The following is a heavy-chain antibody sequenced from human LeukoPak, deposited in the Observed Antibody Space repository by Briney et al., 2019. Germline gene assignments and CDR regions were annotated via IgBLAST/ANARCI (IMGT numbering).Heavy chain of an antibody. CDR3: ARDLQTFWSGYITPYYYYGMDV. V-gene: IGHV3-30*03. Sequence: PGGSLRLSCAASGFTFSSYGMHWVRQAPGKGLEWVAVISYDGSNKYYADSVKGRFTISRDNSKNTLYLQMNSLRAEDTAVYYCARDLQTFWSGYITPYYYYGMDVWGQGTTVTVSS. D-gene: IGHD3-3*01. J-gene: IGHJ6*02. CDR2: ISYDGSNK. CDR1: GFTFSSYG.